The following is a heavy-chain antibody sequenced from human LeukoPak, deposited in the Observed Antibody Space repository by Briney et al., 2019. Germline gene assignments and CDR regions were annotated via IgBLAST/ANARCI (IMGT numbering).Heavy chain of an antibody. V-gene: IGHV4-59*08. Sequence: SETLSLTCAISGGSISSFYWGWIRQPPGKGLEYIGSIYYSGSSIYNPSLKSRVTISVDTSKNHFSLKLSSVTAADTAVYYCARSAQTFYDFWSGYSGADWFDPGAQGTLVTVSS. D-gene: IGHD3-3*01. CDR2: IYYSGSS. CDR3: ARSAQTFYDFWSGYSGADWFDP. J-gene: IGHJ5*02. CDR1: GGSISSFY.